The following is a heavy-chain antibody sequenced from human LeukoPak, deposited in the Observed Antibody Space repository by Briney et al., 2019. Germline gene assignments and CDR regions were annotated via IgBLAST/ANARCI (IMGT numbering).Heavy chain of an antibody. J-gene: IGHJ4*02. CDR2: IYTGGPT. CDR3: ARTPGITIVRGLDY. CDR1: GFSVSSNY. D-gene: IGHD3-10*01. Sequence: PGGSLRLSCAASGFSVSSNYMSWVRQAPGKGLEWVSVIYTGGPTFYADSVKGRSTISRDNSKNMLYLQMNNLRDEDTAVYYCARTPGITIVRGLDYWGQGTLVTVSS. V-gene: IGHV3-53*01.